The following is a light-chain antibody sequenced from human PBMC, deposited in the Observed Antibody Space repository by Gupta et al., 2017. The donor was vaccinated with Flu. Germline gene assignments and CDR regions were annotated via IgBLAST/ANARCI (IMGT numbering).Light chain of an antibody. J-gene: IGKJ1*01. Sequence: DIVLTQSPGTLSLSPGERATLSCRASQSVSSSYLAWYQKKPGQAPRLLIYGASSRATGIPDRFSGSGSGTDFTITISRLEPEDIAVYYCQQYGSSPWTFGQGTKVEIK. V-gene: IGKV3-20*01. CDR2: GAS. CDR1: QSVSSSY. CDR3: QQYGSSPWT.